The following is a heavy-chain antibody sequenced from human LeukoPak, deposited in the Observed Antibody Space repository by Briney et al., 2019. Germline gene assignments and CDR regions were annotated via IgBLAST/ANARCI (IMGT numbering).Heavy chain of an antibody. V-gene: IGHV3-23*01. CDR3: AKGRKSYYYGMDV. Sequence: GGSLRLSCAASGFTFSSFAMSWVRQSPGKGGEGVSGIVGRGGSTYYADSVKGQFTISRDNSKNTLYLQMNSLRAQNTAVYHCAKGRKSYYYGMDVWGQGTTVTVSS. CDR2: IVGRGGST. J-gene: IGHJ6*02. CDR1: GFTFSSFA.